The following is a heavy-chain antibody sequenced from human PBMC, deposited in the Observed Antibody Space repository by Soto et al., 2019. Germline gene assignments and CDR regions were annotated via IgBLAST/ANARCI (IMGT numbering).Heavy chain of an antibody. V-gene: IGHV1-3*05. Sequence: QVHLVQSGAEEKKPGASVKVSCKAAGYSFTTYAVHWVRQAPGQRPEWLGWFNAGNGNTKYSQKFQGTVTITMDTSATTASMELSNLRSEDKAVYYCAIDCVTTSCYSGYYYYGMDVWGQGTTVTVSS. CDR1: GYSFTTYA. CDR3: AIDCVTTSCYSGYYYYGMDV. J-gene: IGHJ6*02. CDR2: FNAGNGNT. D-gene: IGHD2-2*01.